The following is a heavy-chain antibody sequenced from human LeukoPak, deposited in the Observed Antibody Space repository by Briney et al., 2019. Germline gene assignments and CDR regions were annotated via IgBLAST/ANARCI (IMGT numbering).Heavy chain of an antibody. J-gene: IGHJ4*02. CDR2: IYSGGST. V-gene: IGHV3-53*01. D-gene: IGHD4/OR15-4a*01. CDR3: ARAYGEEDY. CDR1: GFTFSSYG. Sequence: GGSLRLSCAASGFTFSSYGTHWVRQAPGKGLEWVSVIYSGGSTYYADSVKGRFTISRDNSKNTLYLQMNSLRAEDTAVYYCARAYGEEDYWGQGTLVTVSS.